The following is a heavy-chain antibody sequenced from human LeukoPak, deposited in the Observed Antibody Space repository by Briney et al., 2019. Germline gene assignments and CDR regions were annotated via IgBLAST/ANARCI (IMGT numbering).Heavy chain of an antibody. CDR1: GFTFSSYW. CDR3: ARDGSDDPEWFDR. J-gene: IGHJ5*02. V-gene: IGHV3-7*01. Sequence: GSLLLSCAASGFTFSSYWMSWVRQAPGKGLEWVANIKQDGSEKYYVGSVKGRFTISRDNAKNSLYLQMNSLRAEDTAVYYCARDGSDDPEWFDRWGQGTLVTVSS. D-gene: IGHD1-26*01. CDR2: IKQDGSEK.